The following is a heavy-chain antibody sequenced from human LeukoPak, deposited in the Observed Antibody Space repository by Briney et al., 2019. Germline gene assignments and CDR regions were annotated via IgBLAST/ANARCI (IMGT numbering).Heavy chain of an antibody. CDR3: ARTNLDCKNGVCYDY. D-gene: IGHD2-8*01. V-gene: IGHV1-18*01. J-gene: IGHJ4*02. CDR2: ISVYNHHT. CDR1: GYTFPTSG. Sequence: GASVKVSCKASGYTFPTSGISWVRQAPGQGLEWMGWISVYNHHTYYAQKFQGRVTVTTDTSTRTAYMELRSLRSDGTAVYYCARTNLDCKNGVCYDYWGQGTLVTVSS.